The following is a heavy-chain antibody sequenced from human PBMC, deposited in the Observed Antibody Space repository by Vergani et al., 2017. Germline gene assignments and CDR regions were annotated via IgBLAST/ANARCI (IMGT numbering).Heavy chain of an antibody. Sequence: QVQLQESGPGLVKPSQTLSLTCTVSGGSISSGGYYWSWIRQHPGKGLEWIGYIYYSGSTYYNPSLKSRVTISVDTSKNQFSLKLSSVTAADTAVYYCARSPKNSGSYYDAFDIWGQGTMVTVSS. D-gene: IGHD1-26*01. CDR2: IYYSGST. CDR1: GGSISSGGYY. J-gene: IGHJ3*02. CDR3: ARSPKNSGSYYDAFDI. V-gene: IGHV4-31*03.